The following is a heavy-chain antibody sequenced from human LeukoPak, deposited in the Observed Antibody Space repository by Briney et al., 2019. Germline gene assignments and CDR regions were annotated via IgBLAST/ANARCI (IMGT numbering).Heavy chain of an antibody. Sequence: GGSLRLSCAASGFTVSSNYMSWVRQAPGKGLEWVSVIYSGGSTYYADSVKGRFTISRDNSKNTLYLQMNSLRAEDTAVYYCARARGIAAAAPYFDYWGREPWSPSPQ. CDR3: ARARGIAAAAPYFDY. J-gene: IGHJ4*02. V-gene: IGHV3-53*01. CDR2: IYSGGST. D-gene: IGHD6-13*01. CDR1: GFTVSSNY.